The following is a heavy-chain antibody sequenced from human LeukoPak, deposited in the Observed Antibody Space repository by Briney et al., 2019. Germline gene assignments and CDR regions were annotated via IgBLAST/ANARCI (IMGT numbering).Heavy chain of an antibody. V-gene: IGHV5-51*01. J-gene: IGHJ4*02. CDR1: GYSFTTYW. D-gene: IGHD3-22*01. CDR2: IYPGDSDT. Sequence: GESLKISCKGSGYSFTTYWITWVRQMPGKGLDWMGIIYPGDSDTRYSPSFQGQVTISVDKSISTAYLQWSSLKASDTAMYYCARRSYDSSVYYRYMYYFDYWGQGTLVTVSS. CDR3: ARRSYDSSVYYRYMYYFDY.